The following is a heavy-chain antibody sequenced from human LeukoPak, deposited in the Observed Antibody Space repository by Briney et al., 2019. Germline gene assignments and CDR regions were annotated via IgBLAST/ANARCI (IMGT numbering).Heavy chain of an antibody. J-gene: IGHJ4*02. Sequence: SETLSLTCSVSGGSISSYYWSWIRQPPGKGLEWIGYIYYSGSTNYNPSLKSRVTISVDTSKNQFSLKLSSVTAADTAVYYCARLEPTGVFDYWGQGTLVTVSS. CDR1: GGSISSYY. CDR2: IYYSGST. D-gene: IGHD7-27*01. CDR3: ARLEPTGVFDY. V-gene: IGHV4-59*08.